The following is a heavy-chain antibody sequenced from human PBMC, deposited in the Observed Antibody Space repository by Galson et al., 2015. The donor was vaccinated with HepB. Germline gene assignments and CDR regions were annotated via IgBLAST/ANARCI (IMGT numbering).Heavy chain of an antibody. CDR3: AKGGDYGDYEGGLDY. D-gene: IGHD4-17*01. Sequence: SLRLSCAASGFTFSSYAMSWVRQAPGKGLEWVSAISGSGGSTYYADSVKGRFTISRDNSKNTLYLQMNSLRAEDTAVYYCAKGGDYGDYEGGLDYWGQGTLVTVSS. CDR2: ISGSGGST. V-gene: IGHV3-23*01. J-gene: IGHJ4*02. CDR1: GFTFSSYA.